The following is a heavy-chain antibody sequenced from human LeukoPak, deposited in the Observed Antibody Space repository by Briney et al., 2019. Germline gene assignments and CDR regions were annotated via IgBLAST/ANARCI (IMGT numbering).Heavy chain of an antibody. J-gene: IGHJ4*02. D-gene: IGHD1-26*01. CDR3: ARGGPYSDTFDY. Sequence: GASVKVSCKASGFTFTDYYMHWVRQAPGQGLEWMGWINPNSGGTNYAQKFQGRVTMTRDTSISTAYMELSRLGSGDTAMCYCARGGPYSDTFDYWGQGTLVTVSS. V-gene: IGHV1-2*02. CDR1: GFTFTDYY. CDR2: INPNSGGT.